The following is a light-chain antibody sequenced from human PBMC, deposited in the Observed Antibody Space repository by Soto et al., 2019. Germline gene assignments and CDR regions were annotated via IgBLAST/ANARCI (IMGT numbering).Light chain of an antibody. CDR2: AAS. V-gene: IGKV1-39*01. J-gene: IGKJ1*01. CDR1: QSVSTY. Sequence: DIQITQSPSSLSTSVGDRVTITCRTSQSVSTYLNWYQQRPGKAPKLLIYAASSLESGVPSRFSGSGSGTEFTLAISSLQPEDYATYYCQQSHTTPWTFGLGTKVDIK. CDR3: QQSHTTPWT.